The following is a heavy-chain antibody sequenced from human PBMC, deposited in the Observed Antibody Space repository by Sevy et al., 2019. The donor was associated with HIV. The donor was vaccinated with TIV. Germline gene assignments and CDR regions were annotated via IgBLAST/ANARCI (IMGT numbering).Heavy chain of an antibody. CDR3: ARGGGNGWYSFDY. CDR1: GGIFRSYG. V-gene: IGHV1-69*13. J-gene: IGHJ4*02. CDR2: IITILGSV. D-gene: IGHD6-19*01. Sequence: ASVKVSCKASGGIFRSYGISWVRQAPGQGLEWMGGIITILGSVNYAQKFQGRVTITADESTQTAYMVQSNLRSEEMAVSYSARGGGNGWYSFDYWGQETLVTVSS.